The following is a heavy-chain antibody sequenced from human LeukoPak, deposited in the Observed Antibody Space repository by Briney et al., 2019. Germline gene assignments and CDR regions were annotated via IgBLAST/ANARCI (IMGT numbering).Heavy chain of an antibody. CDR1: GFTFSSYA. CDR2: ISGSGGTT. D-gene: IGHD2-2*03. V-gene: IGHV3-23*01. CDR3: AKDVDIVVVPAALSDY. Sequence: GGSLRLSCTGSGFTFSSYAMSWVRQAPGKGLEWVSAISGSGGTTYYADSVKGRFTISRDNSKNTLYLQMNSLRAEDTAVYYCAKDVDIVVVPAALSDYWGQGTLVTVSS. J-gene: IGHJ4*02.